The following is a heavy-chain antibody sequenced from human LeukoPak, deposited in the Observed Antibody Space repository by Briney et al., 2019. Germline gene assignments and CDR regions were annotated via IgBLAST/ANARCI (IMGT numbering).Heavy chain of an antibody. CDR1: GYSFTSYW. CDR3: ARASDIVVVPAAMIWFDP. CDR2: IYPGDSDT. D-gene: IGHD2-2*01. Sequence: GASLQISCKGSGYSFTSYWIGWVRQMPGKGREWMGIIYPGDSDTRYSPSFQGQVTISADKSISTAYLQWSSLKASDTAMYYCARASDIVVVPAAMIWFDPWGQGTLVTVSS. J-gene: IGHJ5*02. V-gene: IGHV5-51*01.